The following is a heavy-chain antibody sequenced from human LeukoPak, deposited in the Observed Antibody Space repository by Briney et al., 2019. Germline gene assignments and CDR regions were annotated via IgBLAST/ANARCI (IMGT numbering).Heavy chain of an antibody. Sequence: GGSLRLSCAASGFTFDDYEMSWVRQAPGKGLEWVSGINWNGDRTGYADSEKGRFTISRDNAKNSLYLQMNSLRAEDTALYYCARDRGSYFSYGMDVWGQGTTVTVSS. V-gene: IGHV3-20*04. CDR3: ARDRGSYFSYGMDV. CDR1: GFTFDDYE. J-gene: IGHJ6*02. CDR2: INWNGDRT. D-gene: IGHD1-26*01.